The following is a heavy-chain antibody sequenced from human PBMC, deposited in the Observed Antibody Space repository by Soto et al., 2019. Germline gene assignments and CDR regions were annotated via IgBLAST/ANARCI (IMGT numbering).Heavy chain of an antibody. Sequence: GGSLRLSCAASGFTFSSYGMHWVRQAPGKGLEWVAVISYDGSNKYYADSVKGRFTISRDNSKNTLYLQMNSLRAEDTAVYYCARDLLRSERDYYYYYMDVWGKGTTVTVSS. CDR3: ARDLLRSERDYYYYYMDV. D-gene: IGHD3-3*01. CDR2: ISYDGSNK. V-gene: IGHV3-30*03. CDR1: GFTFSSYG. J-gene: IGHJ6*03.